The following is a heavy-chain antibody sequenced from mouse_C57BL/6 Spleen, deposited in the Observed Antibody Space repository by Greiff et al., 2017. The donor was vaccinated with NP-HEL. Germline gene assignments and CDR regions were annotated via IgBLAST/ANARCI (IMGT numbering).Heavy chain of an antibody. CDR3: GRHNNYDYDEAWFAY. J-gene: IGHJ3*01. Sequence: EVKLVESGGDLVKPGGSLKLSCAASGFTFSSYGMSWVRQTPDKRLEWVATISSGGSYTYYPDSVKGRFTISRDNAKNTLYLQMSSLKSEDTAMYYCGRHNNYDYDEAWFAYWGQGTLVTVSA. V-gene: IGHV5-6*01. CDR1: GFTFSSYG. CDR2: ISSGGSYT. D-gene: IGHD2-4*01.